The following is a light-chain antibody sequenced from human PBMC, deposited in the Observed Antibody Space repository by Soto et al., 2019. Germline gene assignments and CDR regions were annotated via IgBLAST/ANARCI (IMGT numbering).Light chain of an antibody. CDR1: QSISSN. Sequence: EIVMTQSPATLSVSPGERATLSCRASQSISSNLAWYQQKPGQAPRLLIYRASTRATGIPARFSGSGSGTEFTLTISSLQSEDVAVYYCQQDNDWPPLTFGGGTKVEIK. CDR3: QQDNDWPPLT. V-gene: IGKV3-15*01. J-gene: IGKJ4*01. CDR2: RAS.